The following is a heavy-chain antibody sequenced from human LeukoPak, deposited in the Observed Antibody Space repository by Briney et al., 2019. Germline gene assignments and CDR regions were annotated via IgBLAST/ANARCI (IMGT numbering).Heavy chain of an antibody. CDR3: ARALFDGYYFDY. Sequence: GGSLRLSCAASGFTFSSNYMSWVRQAPGKGLEWVSVIYSGGSTYYADSVKGRFTISRDNSKNTLYLQMNSLRAEDTAVYYCARALFDGYYFDYWGQGTLVTVSS. CDR1: GFTFSSNY. D-gene: IGHD3-16*01. V-gene: IGHV3-53*01. J-gene: IGHJ4*02. CDR2: IYSGGST.